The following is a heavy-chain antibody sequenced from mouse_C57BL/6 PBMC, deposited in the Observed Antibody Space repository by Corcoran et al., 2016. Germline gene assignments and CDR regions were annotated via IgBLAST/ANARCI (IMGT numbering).Heavy chain of an antibody. Sequence: QNQLVQSGPELKKIGETVKISCKAPGYTFTTYGMSWVKQAPGKGLKWMGWINTYSGVPTYADDFKGRFAFSLETSASTAYLQINNLKNEDTATYFCARSYYYGSSYDYAMDYWGQGTSVTVSS. V-gene: IGHV9-3*01. CDR3: ARSYYYGSSYDYAMDY. CDR1: GYTFTTYG. CDR2: INTYSGVP. D-gene: IGHD1-1*01. J-gene: IGHJ4*01.